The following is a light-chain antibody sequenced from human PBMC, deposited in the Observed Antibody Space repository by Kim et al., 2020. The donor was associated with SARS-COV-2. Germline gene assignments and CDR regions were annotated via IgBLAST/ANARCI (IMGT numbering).Light chain of an antibody. CDR2: GKN. CDR3: SSRDSSGYVI. V-gene: IGLV3-19*01. J-gene: IGLJ2*01. Sequence: SSELTQAPALSVALGQTVRITCQGDSLRKYSGTWYQQKPGQAPILVISGKNDRPSGIPDRFSGSSSGNTASLTITGAQAEDEADYYCSSRDSSGYVIFGGGTQLTVL. CDR1: SLRKYS.